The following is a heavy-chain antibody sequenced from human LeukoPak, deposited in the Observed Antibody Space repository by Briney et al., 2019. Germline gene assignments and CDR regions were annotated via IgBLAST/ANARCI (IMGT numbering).Heavy chain of an antibody. CDR1: GFTFGDYA. J-gene: IGHJ4*02. CDR3: TRDRGSSTLGDD. CDR2: IRSKAFGATA. Sequence: GGSLRLSCTVSGFTFGDYAINWVRQAPGKGLEWVGFIRSKAFGATAEYAASVKGRFTISRDDSKSIAYLQMNSLKTEDTAVYYCTRDRGSSTLGDDWGQGTLVTVSS. V-gene: IGHV3-49*04. D-gene: IGHD7-27*01.